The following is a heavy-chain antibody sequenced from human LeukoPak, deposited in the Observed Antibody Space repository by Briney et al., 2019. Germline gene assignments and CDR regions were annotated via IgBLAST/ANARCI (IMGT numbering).Heavy chain of an antibody. V-gene: IGHV1-46*01. Sequence: GASVKVSCKASGYTFTNNYLHWVRQAPGQGLEWMGTINPSDGYTSYAQKFQGRVTMTRDTTTSTVYMELSSLRSEDTAVYYCASGGSDYGGNSGLGYWGQGTLVTVSS. CDR2: INPSDGYT. CDR1: GYTFTNNY. CDR3: ASGGSDYGGNSGLGY. J-gene: IGHJ4*02. D-gene: IGHD4-23*01.